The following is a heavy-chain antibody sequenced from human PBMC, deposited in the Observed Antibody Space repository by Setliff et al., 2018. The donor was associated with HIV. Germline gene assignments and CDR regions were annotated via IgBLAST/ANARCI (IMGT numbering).Heavy chain of an antibody. CDR2: IFSSGGP. J-gene: IGHJ4*02. CDR1: GGSINSYW. V-gene: IGHV4-4*07. Sequence: SQTMSLTCTVSGGSINSYWWSWFRQPAGKGREWSGRIFSSGGPNYNPSLESRVTMSVDTSTTQFSLKLRSVTATDTATYFCARLGRAIDAGGSSLRLDYWGQGMLVTVSS. CDR3: ARLGRAIDAGGSSLRLDY. D-gene: IGHD2-15*01.